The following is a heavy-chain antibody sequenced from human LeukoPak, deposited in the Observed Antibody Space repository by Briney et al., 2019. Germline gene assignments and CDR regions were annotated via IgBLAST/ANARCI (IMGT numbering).Heavy chain of an antibody. Sequence: PGGSLRLSCAASGFTFSSYAMTWVRQAPGKGLEWVSTISGSGGSTYYADSVKGRSTISRDNSKNTLYLQMNSLRAEDTALYYCAREGRCGGDCYYDYWGQGTLVTVSS. V-gene: IGHV3-23*01. CDR1: GFTFSSYA. CDR2: ISGSGGST. J-gene: IGHJ4*02. CDR3: AREGRCGGDCYYDY. D-gene: IGHD2-21*02.